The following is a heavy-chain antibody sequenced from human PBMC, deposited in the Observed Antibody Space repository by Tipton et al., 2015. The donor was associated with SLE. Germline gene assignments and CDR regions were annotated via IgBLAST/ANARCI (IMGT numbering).Heavy chain of an antibody. D-gene: IGHD3-22*01. CDR1: GGSFSAYS. V-gene: IGHV4-34*01. CDR2: INHSGST. Sequence: TLSLTCAVYGGSFSAYSWNWIRQSPGKGLEWIGEINHSGSTHYNPSLKSRVTISVDTSKNQFSLKVSSVTAADTAVYYCARDDRITVIEVGLLDYWGQGTLVTVSS. J-gene: IGHJ4*02. CDR3: ARDDRITVIEVGLLDY.